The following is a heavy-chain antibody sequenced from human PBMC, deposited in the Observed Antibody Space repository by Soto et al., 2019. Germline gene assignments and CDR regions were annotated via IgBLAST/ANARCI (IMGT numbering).Heavy chain of an antibody. Sequence: GASVKVSWKASGYTFTTYGIDWVRQAPGQGLEWMGWISGYNGNTNYAQKLQGRVTMTSDTSTSTAYMELRSLRSDDTAVYYCARDLYCSGGSCYSPGMDVRGQRTTVTGSS. CDR3: ARDLYCSGGSCYSPGMDV. J-gene: IGHJ6*02. D-gene: IGHD2-15*01. V-gene: IGHV1-18*01. CDR1: GYTFTTYG. CDR2: ISGYNGNT.